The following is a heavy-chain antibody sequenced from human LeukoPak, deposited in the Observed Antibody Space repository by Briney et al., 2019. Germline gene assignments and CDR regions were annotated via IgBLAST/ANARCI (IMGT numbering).Heavy chain of an antibody. CDR3: ARQSDSSGWSTYGY. D-gene: IGHD6-19*01. J-gene: IGHJ4*02. CDR2: MYCTGST. Sequence: SETLSLTCTVSGGSIRSSTYYWGWIRQPPGKGLEWIGSMYCTGSTYYSPSLKSRVTISVDTSKNQFSLKLSSVTAADTAVYYCARQSDSSGWSTYGYWGQGTLVTVSS. V-gene: IGHV4-39*01. CDR1: GGSIRSSTYY.